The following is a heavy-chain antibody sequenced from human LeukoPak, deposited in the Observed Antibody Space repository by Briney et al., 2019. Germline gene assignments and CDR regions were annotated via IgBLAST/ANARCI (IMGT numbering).Heavy chain of an antibody. V-gene: IGHV3-15*01. CDR1: GFTFSNAW. J-gene: IGHJ4*02. D-gene: IGHD3-22*01. CDR2: IKSKTDGGTT. Sequence: PGGSLRLSCAASGFTFSNAWMSWVRQAPGKGLEWVGRIKSKTDGGTTDYAAPVKGRFTISRDDSKNTLYLQMNSLKTEDTAVYYCTTDPIHCYYDSSGYLFDYWGQGTLVTVSS. CDR3: TTDPIHCYYDSSGYLFDY.